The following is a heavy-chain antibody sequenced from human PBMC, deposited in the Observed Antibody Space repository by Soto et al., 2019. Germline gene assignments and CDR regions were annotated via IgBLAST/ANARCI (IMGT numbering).Heavy chain of an antibody. V-gene: IGHV4-30-4*01. CDR1: CGYITSGYYY. Sequence: SETLSLTCSVSCGYITSGYYYWGWIRQPPGKGLEWIGKIYYSGNTYYNPSLKRRLIISIDTPKNQFSLKVGSATAADTDVYYGASSSLYGMDVWGQGTTVT. J-gene: IGHJ6*02. CDR3: ASSSLYGMDV. CDR2: IYYSGNT.